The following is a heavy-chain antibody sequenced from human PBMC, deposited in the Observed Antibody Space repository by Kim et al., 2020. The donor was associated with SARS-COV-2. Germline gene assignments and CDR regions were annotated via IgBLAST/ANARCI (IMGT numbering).Heavy chain of an antibody. CDR2: T. J-gene: IGHJ4*02. CDR3: ARGSRTTGYDY. D-gene: IGHD3-9*01. Sequence: TNYAEESRGRFTMTTDTSTSTAHMELRSLRSDDTAVYYCARGSRTTGYDYWGQGNLVTVSS. V-gene: IGHV1-18*01.